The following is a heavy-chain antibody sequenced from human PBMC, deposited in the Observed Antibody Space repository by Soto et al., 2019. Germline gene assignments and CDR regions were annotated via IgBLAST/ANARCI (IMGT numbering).Heavy chain of an antibody. J-gene: IGHJ6*02. Sequence: QVQLQESGPGLVKPSGTLSLTCAVSGGSISSSNWRSWVRQPPGKGLEWIGEIFHIGNTYSNPSLTGRVTLSVDKSKNQFSLNLNSVTAAVTAVYYCASRTYAMDVWGQGTTVTVSS. CDR3: ASRTYAMDV. CDR1: GGSISSSNW. CDR2: IFHIGNT. V-gene: IGHV4-4*02.